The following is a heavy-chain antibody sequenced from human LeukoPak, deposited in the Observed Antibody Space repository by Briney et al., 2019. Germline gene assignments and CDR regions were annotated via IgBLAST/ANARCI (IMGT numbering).Heavy chain of an antibody. D-gene: IGHD4-17*01. Sequence: AGSLTLTCAASRFTFSSNAKSSVRQAPGEGRQWVSAISGSGGSTYHADSVKGRLAISRDNSKNTLYLQVNSLRAEDTAIYYCAKLYGDYYYYYYMDVGGRGTTVSVSS. CDR1: RFTFSSNA. CDR2: ISGSGGST. J-gene: IGHJ6*03. CDR3: AKLYGDYYYYYYMDV. V-gene: IGHV3-23*01.